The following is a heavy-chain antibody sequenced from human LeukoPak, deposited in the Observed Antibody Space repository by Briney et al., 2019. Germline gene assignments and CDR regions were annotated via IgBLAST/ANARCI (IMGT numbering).Heavy chain of an antibody. CDR1: GGSISSSSYY. J-gene: IGHJ4*02. Sequence: SETLSLTCTVSGGSISSSSYYWGWIRQPPGKGLEWIGSIYYSGSTYYNPSLKSRVTISVDTSKNQFPLKLSSVTAADTAVYYCARHRGVSGYYYYWGQGTLVTVSS. CDR3: ARHRGVSGYYYY. V-gene: IGHV4-39*01. CDR2: IYYSGST. D-gene: IGHD3-22*01.